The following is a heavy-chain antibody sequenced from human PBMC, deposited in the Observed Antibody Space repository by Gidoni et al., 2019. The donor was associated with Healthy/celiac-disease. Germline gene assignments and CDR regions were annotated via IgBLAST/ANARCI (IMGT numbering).Heavy chain of an antibody. CDR2: ISYDGSNK. CDR3: ARDQMAPFDY. Sequence: QVQLVESGGGGVQPGRSLRLSCAASGFTFSSYAMHWVRQAPGKGLEWVAVISYDGSNKYYADSVKGRFTISRDNSKNTLYLQMNSLRAEDTAVYYCARDQMAPFDYWGQGTLVTVSS. CDR1: GFTFSSYA. J-gene: IGHJ4*02. V-gene: IGHV3-30-3*01.